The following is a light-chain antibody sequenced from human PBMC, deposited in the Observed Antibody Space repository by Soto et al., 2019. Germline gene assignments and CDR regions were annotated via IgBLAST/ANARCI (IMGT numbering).Light chain of an antibody. CDR3: QQYGSSPLT. Sequence: EIVLTQSPCTLSLSPGERATLSCRASQNVNSNFFACYQQKAGQAPRLLIYGVSSRATGIPDRFSVSGADTYFTRTISGLEPEDFAVYYCQQYGSSPLTFVGGTKVQIK. CDR2: GVS. V-gene: IGKV3-20*01. CDR1: QNVNSNF. J-gene: IGKJ4*01.